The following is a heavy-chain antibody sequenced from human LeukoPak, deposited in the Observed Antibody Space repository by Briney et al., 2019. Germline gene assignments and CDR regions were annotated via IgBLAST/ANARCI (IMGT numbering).Heavy chain of an antibody. Sequence: GGSLRLSCAASGFTFSSYAMSWVRQAPGKGLEWVSAISGSGGSTYYADSVKGRFTISRDNSKNTLYLQMNSLRAEDTAVYYCAKAQGIAARGVDAFDIWGQGTMVTVSS. CDR3: AKAQGIAARGVDAFDI. V-gene: IGHV3-23*01. D-gene: IGHD6-6*01. CDR1: GFTFSSYA. CDR2: ISGSGGST. J-gene: IGHJ3*02.